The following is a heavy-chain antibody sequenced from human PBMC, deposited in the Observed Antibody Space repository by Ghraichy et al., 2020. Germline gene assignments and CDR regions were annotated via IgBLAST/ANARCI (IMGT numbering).Heavy chain of an antibody. V-gene: IGHV3-7*01. CDR1: GFTFSSYW. Sequence: GGSLRLSCAASGFTFSSYWMSWVRQAPGKGLEWVANIKQDGSEKYYVDSVKGRFTISRDNAKNSLYLQMNSLRAEDTAVYYCARDLSLMGRLRGAYFDYWGQGTLVTVSS. D-gene: IGHD4-17*01. CDR2: IKQDGSEK. J-gene: IGHJ4*02. CDR3: ARDLSLMGRLRGAYFDY.